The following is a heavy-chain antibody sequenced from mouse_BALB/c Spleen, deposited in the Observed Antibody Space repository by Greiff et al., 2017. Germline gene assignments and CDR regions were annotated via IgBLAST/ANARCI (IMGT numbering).Heavy chain of an antibody. V-gene: IGHV14-3*02. CDR1: GFNIKDTY. J-gene: IGHJ2*01. D-gene: IGHD3-2*02. CDR2: IDPANGNT. Sequence: VHVKQSGAELVKPGASVKLSCTASGFNIKDTYMHWVKQRPEQGLEWIGRIDPANGNTKYDPKFQGKATITADTSSNTAYLQLSSLTSEDTAVYYCAGQGGCFDYWGQGTTLTVSA. CDR3: AGQGGCFDY.